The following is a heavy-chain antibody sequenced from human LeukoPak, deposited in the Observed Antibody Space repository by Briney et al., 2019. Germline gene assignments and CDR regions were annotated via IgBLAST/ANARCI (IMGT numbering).Heavy chain of an antibody. CDR2: ISSSGSTI. CDR3: ARGSSGWYRKSGDY. D-gene: IGHD6-19*01. CDR1: GFTFSSYE. J-gene: IGHJ4*02. V-gene: IGHV3-48*03. Sequence: GGSLRLSCAASGFTFSSYEMNWVRQAPEKGLEWVSYISSSGSTIYYADSVKGRFTISRDNAKNSLYLQMNSLRAEDTAVYYCARGSSGWYRKSGDYWGQGTLVTVSS.